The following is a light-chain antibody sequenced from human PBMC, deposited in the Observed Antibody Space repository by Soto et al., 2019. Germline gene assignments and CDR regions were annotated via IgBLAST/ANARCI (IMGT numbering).Light chain of an antibody. Sequence: QPVLTQPPSATGAPGQRVTLSCSRSTSRIGAGHHANRYQQFPGAPPNLLIYSDAARPSGVPDRVCGSSSGTSASLAITVFQAEDEADDDCQSFDSHVLGHLFGVGTKLTVL. CDR1: TSRIGAGHH. J-gene: IGLJ2*01. V-gene: IGLV1-40*01. CDR2: SDA. CDR3: QSFDSHVLGHL.